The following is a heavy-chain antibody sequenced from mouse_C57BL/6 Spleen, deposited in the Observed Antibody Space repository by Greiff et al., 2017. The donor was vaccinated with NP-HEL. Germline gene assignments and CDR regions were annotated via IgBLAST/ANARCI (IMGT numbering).Heavy chain of an antibody. J-gene: IGHJ2*01. D-gene: IGHD4-1*01. CDR1: GYTFTSYT. CDR2: INPSSGYT. Sequence: VQLQQSGAELARPGASVKMSCKASGYTFTSYTMHWVKQRPGQGLEWIGYINPSSGYTKYNQKFKDKATLTADKSSSTAYMQLSSLTSEDSAVYYCARSGTGVFDYWGQGTTLTVSS. CDR3: ARSGTGVFDY. V-gene: IGHV1-4*01.